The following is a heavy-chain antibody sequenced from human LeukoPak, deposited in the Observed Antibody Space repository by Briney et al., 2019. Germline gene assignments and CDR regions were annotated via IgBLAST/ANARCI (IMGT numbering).Heavy chain of an antibody. CDR3: ASTNDFGDYVGA. CDR2: MYHGGST. Sequence: PSETLSLTCAVSGGSISSGGFSWSWIRQPPGKGLEWIGYMYHGGSTYYNPPLESRVTISVDRSKNQFSLKLSSVTAADTAVYYCASTNDFGDYVGAWGQGTLVTVSS. V-gene: IGHV4-30-2*01. D-gene: IGHD4-17*01. CDR1: GGSISSGGFS. J-gene: IGHJ5*02.